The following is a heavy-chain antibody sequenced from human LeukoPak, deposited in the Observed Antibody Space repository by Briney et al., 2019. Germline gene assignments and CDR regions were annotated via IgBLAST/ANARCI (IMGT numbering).Heavy chain of an antibody. V-gene: IGHV4-39*07. J-gene: IGHJ4*02. Sequence: SETLSLTCRVSGVSINSRSYYWGWIRQPPGKGLEWIGYIYYSASTNDNPSLKSRVTISANTSKGQFSLKLTSVTAADTAVYYCSTRGDWGQGTLVTVSS. CDR2: IYYSAST. CDR1: GVSINSRSYY. CDR3: STRGD.